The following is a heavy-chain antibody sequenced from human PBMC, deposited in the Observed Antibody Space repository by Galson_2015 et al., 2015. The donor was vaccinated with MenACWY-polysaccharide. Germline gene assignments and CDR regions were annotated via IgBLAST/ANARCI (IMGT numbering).Heavy chain of an antibody. J-gene: IGHJ2*01. CDR2: IYYSVNT. D-gene: IGHD3-22*01. CDR3: ARVAISAYSGLGYFDL. Sequence: SETLSLTCTVSGGSISSNSWSWIRQPPGKGLECIGYIYYSVNTYQNPSLKNRATISVDTSENQFSLKLSSVTAADTAVYYCARVAISAYSGLGYFDLWGRGTLVTVSS. CDR1: GGSISSNS. V-gene: IGHV4-59*01.